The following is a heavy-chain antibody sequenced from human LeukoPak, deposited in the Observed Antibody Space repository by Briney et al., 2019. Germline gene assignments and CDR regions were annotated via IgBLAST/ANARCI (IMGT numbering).Heavy chain of an antibody. J-gene: IGHJ4*02. D-gene: IGHD4-17*01. CDR2: INPNSGGT. V-gene: IGHV1-2*02. CDR1: GYTFTGYY. CDR3: ARLGLRGLLHHGHYFDY. Sequence: ASVKVSCKASGYTFTGYYMHWVRQAPGQGLEWMGWINPNSGGTNYAQKFQGRVTMTRDTSISTAYLQWSSLKASDTAMYYCARLGLRGLLHHGHYFDYWGQGTLVTVSS.